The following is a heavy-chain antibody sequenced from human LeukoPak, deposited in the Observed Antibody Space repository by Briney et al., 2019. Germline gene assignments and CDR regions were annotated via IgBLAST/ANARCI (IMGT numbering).Heavy chain of an antibody. V-gene: IGHV3-30-3*01. CDR2: ISYDGSNK. Sequence: PGGSLRLSCAASGFTFSSYAMHWVRLAPGKGLEWVAVISYDGSNKYYADSVKGRFTISRDNSKNTLYLQMNSLRAEDTAVYYCARLDYYDSSNFDYWGQGTLDTVSS. D-gene: IGHD3-22*01. J-gene: IGHJ4*02. CDR3: ARLDYYDSSNFDY. CDR1: GFTFSSYA.